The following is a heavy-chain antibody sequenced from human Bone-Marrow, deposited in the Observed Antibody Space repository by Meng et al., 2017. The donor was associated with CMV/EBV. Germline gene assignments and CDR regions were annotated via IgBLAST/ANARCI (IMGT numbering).Heavy chain of an antibody. D-gene: IGHD2-2*01. CDR1: MNSGDYC. J-gene: IGHJ1*01. CDR2: TYYDGTT. Sequence: MNSGDYCWSWIRQHPEKGLEWIGYTYYDGTTHYSPSLRSRVTISVDTSKNQFSLKLSSVTAADTAVYYCARVRYCSSTSCYPGYFQHWGQGTLVTVSS. V-gene: IGHV4-30-4*06. CDR3: ARVRYCSSTSCYPGYFQH.